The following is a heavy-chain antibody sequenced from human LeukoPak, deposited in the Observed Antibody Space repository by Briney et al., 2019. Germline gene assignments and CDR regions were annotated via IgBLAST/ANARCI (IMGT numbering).Heavy chain of an antibody. D-gene: IGHD3-10*01. J-gene: IGHJ4*02. CDR1: GFTFSSYW. CDR2: IKQDGSEK. V-gene: IGHV3-7*01. Sequence: HPGGSLRLSCAASGFTFSSYWMSWVRQAPGKGLEWVANIKQDGSEKYYVDSVKGRFTISRDNAKNSLFLQMNSLRAEDTAVYYCARGTYFGSGLQRFDYWGQGTLVTVSS. CDR3: ARGTYFGSGLQRFDY.